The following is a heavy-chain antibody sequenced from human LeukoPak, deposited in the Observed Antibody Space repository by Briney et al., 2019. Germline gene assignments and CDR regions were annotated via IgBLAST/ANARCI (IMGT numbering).Heavy chain of an antibody. CDR3: AKGGEQKTFRWGMDY. CDR2: MSYNGGIK. J-gene: IGHJ4*02. Sequence: PGGSLRLSCAASGFTFSNFYMHWVRQAPGKGLEWVALMSYNGGIKYYGDAVRGRFTISRDNSESTLHLEITSLRPDDTAVYYCAKGGEQKTFRWGMDYWGQGTLVTASS. V-gene: IGHV3-30*18. D-gene: IGHD1/OR15-1a*01. CDR1: GFTFSNFY.